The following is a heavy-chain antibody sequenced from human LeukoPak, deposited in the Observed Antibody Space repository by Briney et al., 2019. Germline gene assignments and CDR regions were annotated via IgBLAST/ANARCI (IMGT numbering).Heavy chain of an antibody. D-gene: IGHD6-13*01. V-gene: IGHV4-34*01. J-gene: IGHJ4*02. CDR1: GGSFIGFH. CDR3: ARWGYSSSWSNYYFDY. CDR2: INHSGST. Sequence: PSETLSLTCAVYGGSFIGFHWNWIRQAPGKGLEWIGDINHSGSTNYNPSLTSRVTISVDPSKNQFSLKLSSVTAADTAVYYCARWGYSSSWSNYYFDYWGQGTLVTVSS.